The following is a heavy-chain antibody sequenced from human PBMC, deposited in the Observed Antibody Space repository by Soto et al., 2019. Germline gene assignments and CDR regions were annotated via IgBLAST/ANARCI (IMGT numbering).Heavy chain of an antibody. D-gene: IGHD3-3*01. CDR3: ARDFAYFDS. V-gene: IGHV4-61*01. CDR2: KDDSGTT. J-gene: IGHJ4*02. CDR1: GDSGSTARNF. Sequence: PSETLSLTCSVSGDSGSTARNFWTWIRQPPGKGLEWIGYKDDSGTTNYNPSLKSRVTISVDMSKSLFSLSLSSVTAADTAVYFCARDFAYFDSWGQGTLVTVSS.